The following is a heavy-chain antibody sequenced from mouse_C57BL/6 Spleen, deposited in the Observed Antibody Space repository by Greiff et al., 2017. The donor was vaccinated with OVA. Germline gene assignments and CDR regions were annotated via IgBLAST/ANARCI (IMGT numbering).Heavy chain of an antibody. CDR2: IYPGSGNT. D-gene: IGHD1-1*01. Sequence: QVQLQQSGPELVKPGASVKISCKASGYCFTGYYIHWVKQRPGQGLEWIGWIYPGSGNTKYNQKFKGKATLTADTSSSPAYMQLSSPPYEVTAVYYRARYYYYGSSYAMDYWGQGTTVTVSS. CDR3: ARYYYYGSSYAMDY. CDR1: GYCFTGYY. V-gene: IGHV1-66*01. J-gene: IGHJ4*01.